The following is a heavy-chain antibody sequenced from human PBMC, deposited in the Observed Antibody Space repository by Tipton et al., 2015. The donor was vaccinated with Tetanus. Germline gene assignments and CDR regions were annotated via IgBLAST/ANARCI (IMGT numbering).Heavy chain of an antibody. D-gene: IGHD3-10*01. CDR3: ARGPITMVRGGAFDP. V-gene: IGHV4-34*01. Sequence: LRLSCAVYGGSFSGYYWSWIRQPPGKGLEWIGEISHSGSTNYNPSLKSRVTISVDTSKNQFSLKLSSVTAADTAVYYCARGPITMVRGGAFDPWGQGTLVTVSS. CDR2: ISHSGST. J-gene: IGHJ5*02. CDR1: GGSFSGYY.